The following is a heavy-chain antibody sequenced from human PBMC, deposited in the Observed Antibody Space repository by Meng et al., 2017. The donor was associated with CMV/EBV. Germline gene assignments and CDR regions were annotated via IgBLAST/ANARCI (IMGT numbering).Heavy chain of an antibody. CDR3: ASPYCSSTSCYTGNWFDP. Sequence: GSLRLSCTVSGGSISSSSYYWGWIRQPPGKGLEWIGSIYYSGSTYYNPSLKSRVTISVDTSKNQFSLKLSSVTAADTVVYYCASPYCSSTSCYTGNWFDPWGQGTLVTVSS. CDR1: GGSISSSSYY. J-gene: IGHJ5*02. CDR2: IYYSGST. D-gene: IGHD2-2*02. V-gene: IGHV4-39*01.